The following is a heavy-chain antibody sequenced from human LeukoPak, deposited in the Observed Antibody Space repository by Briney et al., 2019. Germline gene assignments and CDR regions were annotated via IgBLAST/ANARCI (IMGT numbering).Heavy chain of an antibody. V-gene: IGHV3-23*01. D-gene: IGHD2-2*02. CDR2: ISGSGGST. CDR3: AKSKYPTYYFDY. Sequence: GGSLRLSCAASGFTFSSYAMSWVRQAPGEGLEWVSAISGSGGSTYYADSVKGRFTISRDDSKNTLYLQMNSLRAEDTAVYYCAKSKYPTYYFDYWGQGTLVTVSS. J-gene: IGHJ4*02. CDR1: GFTFSSYA.